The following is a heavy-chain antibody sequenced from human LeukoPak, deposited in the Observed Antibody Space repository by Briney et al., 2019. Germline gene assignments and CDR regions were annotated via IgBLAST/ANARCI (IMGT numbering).Heavy chain of an antibody. V-gene: IGHV3-21*01. Sequence: GGSLRLSCAASGFTFTSYNMNWVRQAPGKGLEWVSSISDGSSYLYYADSVKGRFTISRDNAKNSLYLQMNSLRAEDTAVYYCARTECISSPPTYYFDYWGQGTLVTVSS. CDR3: ARTECISSPPTYYFDY. D-gene: IGHD6-13*01. CDR2: ISDGSSYL. J-gene: IGHJ4*02. CDR1: GFTFTSYN.